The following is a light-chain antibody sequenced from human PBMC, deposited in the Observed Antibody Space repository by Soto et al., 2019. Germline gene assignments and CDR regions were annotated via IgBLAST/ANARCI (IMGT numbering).Light chain of an antibody. Sequence: DIQMTQSPYSLSASVGDRVTITCQASQDISNYLNWYQQKPGTAPRLLIHDASNLETGVPSRFSGSGSGTDFSFTISSLQPEDFAIYYCQQFDKTPFTFGPGTKV. CDR2: DAS. V-gene: IGKV1-33*01. CDR1: QDISNY. CDR3: QQFDKTPFT. J-gene: IGKJ3*01.